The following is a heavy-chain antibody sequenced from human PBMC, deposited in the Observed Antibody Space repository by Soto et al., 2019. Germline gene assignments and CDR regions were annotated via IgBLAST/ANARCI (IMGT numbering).Heavy chain of an antibody. J-gene: IGHJ4*02. V-gene: IGHV1-18*01. CDR2: ISAYNGNT. CDR3: ASPGGPGLWFGELPLDY. D-gene: IGHD3-10*01. Sequence: QVQLVQSGAEVKKPGASVKVSCKASGYTFTSYGISWVRQAPGQVLEWMGWISAYNGNTTYAQKLQGRVTMTTDTSTSTDYMELRSLRSDDTAVYYYASPGGPGLWFGELPLDYWGQGTLVTVSS. CDR1: GYTFTSYG.